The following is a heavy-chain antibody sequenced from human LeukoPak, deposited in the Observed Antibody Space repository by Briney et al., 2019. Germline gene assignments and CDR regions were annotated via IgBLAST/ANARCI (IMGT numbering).Heavy chain of an antibody. J-gene: IGHJ4*02. Sequence: GGSLRLSCAASGFTFSSYAMHWVRQAPGKGLEWVAVISYDGSNKYYADSVKGRFTISRDNSKNTLYLQMNSPRAEDTAAYYCARALITMIVAYWGQGTLVTVSS. D-gene: IGHD3-22*01. CDR1: GFTFSSYA. V-gene: IGHV3-30*04. CDR3: ARALITMIVAY. CDR2: ISYDGSNK.